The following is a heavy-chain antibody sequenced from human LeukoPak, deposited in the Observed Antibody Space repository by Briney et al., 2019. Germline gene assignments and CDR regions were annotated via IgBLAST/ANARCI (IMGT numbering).Heavy chain of an antibody. D-gene: IGHD5/OR15-5a*01. CDR1: GGSISSGGYY. Sequence: PSETLSLTCTVSGGSISSGGYYWSWIRQPPGKGLEWIGYIYHSGSTYYNPSLKSRVTISVDRSKNQFSLKLSSVTAADTAVYYCARALYPSAYFDYWGQGTLVTVSS. CDR3: ARALYPSAYFDY. V-gene: IGHV4-30-2*01. J-gene: IGHJ4*02. CDR2: IYHSGST.